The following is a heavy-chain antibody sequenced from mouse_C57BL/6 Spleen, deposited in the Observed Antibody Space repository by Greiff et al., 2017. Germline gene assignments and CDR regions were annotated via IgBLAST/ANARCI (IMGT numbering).Heavy chain of an antibody. V-gene: IGHV1-74*01. CDR1: GYTFTSYW. CDR2: IHPSDSGT. D-gene: IGHD1-3*01. Sequence: VKLQQPGAELVKPGASVSVSCKASGYTFTSYWMRWVKQRPGQGLEWIGRIHPSDSGTNYNQKFKGKATLTLDKSSSTAYMQLSSLTSEDSAVYYCAIRVDLPGYFDVWGTGTTVTVSS. J-gene: IGHJ1*03. CDR3: AIRVDLPGYFDV.